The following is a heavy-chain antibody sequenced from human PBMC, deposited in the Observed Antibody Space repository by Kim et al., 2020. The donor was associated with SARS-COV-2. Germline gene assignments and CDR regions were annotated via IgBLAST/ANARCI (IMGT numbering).Heavy chain of an antibody. CDR3: ARGGYSSSWYISFDY. CDR2: IYYSGST. D-gene: IGHD6-13*01. J-gene: IGHJ4*02. CDR1: GGSISSGGYY. V-gene: IGHV4-31*03. Sequence: SETLSLTCTVSGGSISSGGYYWSWIRQHPGKGLEWIGYIYYSGSTYYNPSLKSRVTISVDTSKNQFSLKLSSVTAADTAVYYCARGGYSSSWYISFDYWGQGTLVTVSS.